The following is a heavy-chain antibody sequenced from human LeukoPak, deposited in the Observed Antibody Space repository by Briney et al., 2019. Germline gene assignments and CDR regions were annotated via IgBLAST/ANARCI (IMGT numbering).Heavy chain of an antibody. Sequence: GGSLRLSCAASGFSFSDYYMTWIRQAPGKGLEWVSHISSSGTYTNYADSVKGRFSISRDNAKNSLYLQMNSLSAEDTAVYYCAKIAGTYSPDYWGQGTLVTVSS. J-gene: IGHJ4*02. CDR2: ISSSGTYT. D-gene: IGHD1-26*01. CDR3: AKIAGTYSPDY. CDR1: GFSFSDYY. V-gene: IGHV3-11*06.